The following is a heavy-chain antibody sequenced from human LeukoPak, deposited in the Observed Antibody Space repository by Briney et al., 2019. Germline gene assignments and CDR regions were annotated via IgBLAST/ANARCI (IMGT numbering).Heavy chain of an antibody. CDR2: MNPNSGNT. CDR3: ARRSDGSGSYDY. V-gene: IGHV1-8*03. J-gene: IGHJ4*02. D-gene: IGHD3-10*01. Sequence: ASVKVSCKASGYTFTSYDINWVRQATGQGLEWMGWMNPNSGNTGYAQKFQGRITITWNTSISTAYMELSSLRYEDTAVYYCARRSDGSGSYDYWGQGTLVTVSS. CDR1: GYTFTSYD.